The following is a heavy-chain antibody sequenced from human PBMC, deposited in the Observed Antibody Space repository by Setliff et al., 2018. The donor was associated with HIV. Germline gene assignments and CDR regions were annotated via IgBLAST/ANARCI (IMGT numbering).Heavy chain of an antibody. J-gene: IGHJ4*02. CDR1: GGTFSGSG. V-gene: IGHV1-69*05. D-gene: IGHD5-18*01. CDR2: LLPLFETT. CDR3: ARGQVVGYTYSGIEL. Sequence: SVKVSCKASGGTFSGSGINWVRQAPGQGFEWVGGLLPLFETTTYAQTFQGRVSITTDESTSTTYRELSSLRSDDTAVYYCARGQVVGYTYSGIELWGQGTLVTVSS.